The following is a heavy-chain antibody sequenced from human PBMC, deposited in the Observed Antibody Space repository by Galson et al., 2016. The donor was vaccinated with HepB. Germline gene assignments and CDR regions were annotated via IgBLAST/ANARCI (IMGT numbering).Heavy chain of an antibody. D-gene: IGHD6-13*01. CDR2: INGGNGNT. V-gene: IGHV1-3*01. Sequence: SVKVSCKASGYSFSNYIMNWVRQAPGQRLEWMGWINGGNGNTKYLERFQDRVTITRDTSANTVYMELDSLTSEDTAVYYWARDLGSSAWWGWLDPWGQGSLVSV. J-gene: IGHJ5*02. CDR3: ARDLGSSAWWGWLDP. CDR1: GYSFSNYI.